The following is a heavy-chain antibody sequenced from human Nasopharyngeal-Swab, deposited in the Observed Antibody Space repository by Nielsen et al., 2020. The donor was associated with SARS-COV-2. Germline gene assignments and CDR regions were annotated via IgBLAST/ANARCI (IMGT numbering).Heavy chain of an antibody. D-gene: IGHD2-15*01. CDR1: GYTFTGYY. CDR2: INPNSGGT. Sequence: ASVKVSCKASGYTFTGYYMHWVRQAPGQGLEWMGRINPNSGGTNYAQKLQGRVTMTRETSISTAYMELSRLRSDDTAVYYCVKDLVVVAAKGGVSGYWGQGTLVTVSS. V-gene: IGHV1-2*06. CDR3: VKDLVVVAAKGGVSGY. J-gene: IGHJ4*02.